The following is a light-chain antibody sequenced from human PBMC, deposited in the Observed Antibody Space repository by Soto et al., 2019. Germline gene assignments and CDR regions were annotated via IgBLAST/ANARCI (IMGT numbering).Light chain of an antibody. Sequence: QSVLTQPASVYGSPGQSITISCTGTSSDFNYYNSVSWYQHHPGKAPQLIIFEVTKRPSGVSDRFSGSKSGNTASLTISGLLGEDEADYYCCSFAGRSPPTSVFGTGTKVTVL. CDR2: EVT. CDR1: SSDFNYYNS. J-gene: IGLJ1*01. V-gene: IGLV2-23*02. CDR3: CSFAGRSPPTSV.